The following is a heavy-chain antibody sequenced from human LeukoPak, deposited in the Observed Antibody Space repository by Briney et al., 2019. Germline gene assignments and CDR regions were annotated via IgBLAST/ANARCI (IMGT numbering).Heavy chain of an antibody. V-gene: IGHV1-18*01. Sequence: ASVKVSCKASGYTFTSCGISWVRQAPGQGLEWMGWISAYNGNTNYAQKLQGRVTMTTDTSTSTAYMELRSLRSDDTAVYYCARVQYYYDSSGYYEYYYYYYMDVWGKGTTVTVSS. CDR1: GYTFTSCG. CDR3: ARVQYYYDSSGYYEYYYYYYMDV. J-gene: IGHJ6*03. D-gene: IGHD3-22*01. CDR2: ISAYNGNT.